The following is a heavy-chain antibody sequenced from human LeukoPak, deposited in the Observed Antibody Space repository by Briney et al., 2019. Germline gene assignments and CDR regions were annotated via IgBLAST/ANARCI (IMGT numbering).Heavy chain of an antibody. CDR3: ATGLPYSSSPGAY. J-gene: IGHJ4*02. CDR1: GFTFSSYS. V-gene: IGHV4-34*01. CDR2: INHSGST. Sequence: GSLGLSXAASGFTFSSYSMNWVRQAPGKGLEWIGEINHSGSTNYNPSLKSRVTISVDTSKNQFSLKLSSVTAADTAVYYCATGLPYSSSPGAYWGQGTLVTVSS. D-gene: IGHD6-13*01.